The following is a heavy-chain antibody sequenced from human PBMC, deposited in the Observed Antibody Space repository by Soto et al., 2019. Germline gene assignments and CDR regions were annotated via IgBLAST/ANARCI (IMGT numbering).Heavy chain of an antibody. D-gene: IGHD3-9*01. J-gene: IGHJ6*02. V-gene: IGHV1-69*12. CDR1: GGSLSNYG. Sequence: QVQLVQSGAEVKKPGSSVKVSCKASGGSLSNYGISWVRQAPGQGREWMGGIIPVFGTANYAQKFQGRDTITAGESTSIVYMDVTSLRSEDTAVYYCARGDATKIVVTTYYAMDVWGQGTTVTVSS. CDR2: IIPVFGTA. CDR3: ARGDATKIVVTTYYAMDV.